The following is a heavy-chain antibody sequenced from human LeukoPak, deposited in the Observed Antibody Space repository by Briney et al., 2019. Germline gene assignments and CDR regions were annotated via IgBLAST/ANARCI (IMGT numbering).Heavy chain of an antibody. J-gene: IGHJ4*02. CDR1: GGSVSSGGYY. CDR3: ARLRSGGYFEY. Sequence: PSETLSLTCTVSGGSVSSGGYYWSWIRQPPGKGLDWIGYVYDSGSGKYKPSLNSRVTISIDTSKNQFSLKLNSVPAADTAVYYCARLRSGGYFEYWGQGTLVTVSS. D-gene: IGHD4-17*01. V-gene: IGHV4-61*08. CDR2: VYDSGSG.